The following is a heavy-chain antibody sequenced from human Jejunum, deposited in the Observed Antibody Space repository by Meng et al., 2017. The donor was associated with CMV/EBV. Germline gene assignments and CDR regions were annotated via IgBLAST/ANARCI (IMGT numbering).Heavy chain of an antibody. V-gene: IGHV1-18*01. CDR1: GYTFTTYG. CDR3: VRDFWSDFYAY. J-gene: IGHJ4*02. Sequence: VQTVQSGAGVKKPGASVKVSCKTSGYTFTTYGISWVRQAPGQGLEWVGWSSTSNGNTHYAQKVQDRVTMTTDTSTSTAYMELRSLTSDDTAVYYCVRDFWSDFYAYWGQGTLVTVSS. D-gene: IGHD3-3*01. CDR2: SSTSNGNT.